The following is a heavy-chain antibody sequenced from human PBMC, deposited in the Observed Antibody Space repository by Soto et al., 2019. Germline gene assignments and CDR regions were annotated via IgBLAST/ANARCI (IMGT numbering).Heavy chain of an antibody. V-gene: IGHV3-30*18. CDR3: AKDLHGDYDFWSGIFDY. CDR2: ISYDGSNK. Sequence: GGSLRLSCAASGFTFSSYGMHWVRQAPGKGLEWVAVISYDGSNKYYADSVKGRFTISRDNSKNTLYLQMNSLRAEETAVYYCAKDLHGDYDFWSGIFDYWGQGTLVTVSS. J-gene: IGHJ4*02. CDR1: GFTFSSYG. D-gene: IGHD3-3*01.